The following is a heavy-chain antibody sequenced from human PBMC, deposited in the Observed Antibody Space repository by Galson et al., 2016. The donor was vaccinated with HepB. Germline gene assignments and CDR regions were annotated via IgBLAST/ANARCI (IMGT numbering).Heavy chain of an antibody. D-gene: IGHD2-15*01. J-gene: IGHJ4*02. V-gene: IGHV3-33*01. CDR2: IGHDERNE. CDR1: GFIFSQYG. Sequence: SLRLSCAASGFIFSQYGMHWVRQAPGKGLESVAVIGHDERNEYYADSVKGRFTISRDNSKNTLYVQMNNLRVEDTAVYYCSRGSQDDIEVDGDLEQDYWGQGTLVTVSS. CDR3: SRGSQDDIEVDGDLEQDY.